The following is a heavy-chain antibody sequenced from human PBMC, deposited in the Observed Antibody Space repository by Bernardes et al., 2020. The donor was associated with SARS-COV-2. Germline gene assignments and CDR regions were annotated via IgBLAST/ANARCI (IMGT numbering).Heavy chain of an antibody. D-gene: IGHD3-16*01. CDR1: GGSVSTYS. Sequence: SEPLSLTCTVSGGSVSTYSWSWIRQPPRKGLEWLGFISYSGNTNYNPSLTSRVIISVDTSQNQFSLKLTSVTASDTAVYYCARQTHYYDVHPLFDPWGQGTLVTVAS. CDR3: ARQTHYYDVHPLFDP. V-gene: IGHV4-59*08. J-gene: IGHJ5*02. CDR2: ISYSGNT.